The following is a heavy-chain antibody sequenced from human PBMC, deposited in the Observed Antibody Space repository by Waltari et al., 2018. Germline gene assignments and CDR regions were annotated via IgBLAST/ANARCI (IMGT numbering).Heavy chain of an antibody. CDR3: ATGFQTYEYDSSAFYLR. Sequence: QVPLVQSWAEVKKPGASVKVACQTSGSTFTDYYIPWVRQAPGQGLEWMGWINPKSGGVKYAQKFQDRVTMTRDTSINTAYLELGRLKSDDTAVFFCATGFQTYEYDSSAFYLRWGQGTLVNVSS. V-gene: IGHV1-2*02. CDR2: INPKSGGV. D-gene: IGHD3-22*01. CDR1: GSTFTDYY. J-gene: IGHJ4*02.